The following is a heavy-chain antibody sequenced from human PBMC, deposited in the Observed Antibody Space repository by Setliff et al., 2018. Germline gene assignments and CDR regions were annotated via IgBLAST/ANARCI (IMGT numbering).Heavy chain of an antibody. CDR2: IKEDGSEE. D-gene: IGHD5-12*01. V-gene: IGHV3-7*01. J-gene: IGHJ4*02. CDR1: GFSFSNYY. CDR3: ARVYSGYDPNHYFDY. Sequence: GGSLRLSCVASGFSFSNYYMSWVRQAPGKGLEWVANIKEDGSEEYYVDSVKGRFTISRDNAKNSLYLQMNSLRAEDTAVYYCARVYSGYDPNHYFDYWGQGTLVTVSS.